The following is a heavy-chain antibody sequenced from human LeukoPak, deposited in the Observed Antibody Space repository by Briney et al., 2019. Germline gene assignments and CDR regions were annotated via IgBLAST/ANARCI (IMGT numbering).Heavy chain of an antibody. V-gene: IGHV4-4*07. CDR2: IYTSGST. J-gene: IGHJ3*02. D-gene: IGHD5-12*01. CDR1: GGSISSYY. Sequence: PSETLSLTCTVSGGSISSYYWSWIRQPAGKGLEWIGRIYTSGSTHYNPSLKSRVTMSVDTSKNQFSLKLSSVTAADTAVYYCARDLTVATRNAFDIWGQGTMVTVSS. CDR3: ARDLTVATRNAFDI.